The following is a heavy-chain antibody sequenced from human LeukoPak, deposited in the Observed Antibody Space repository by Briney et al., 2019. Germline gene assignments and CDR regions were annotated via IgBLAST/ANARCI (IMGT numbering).Heavy chain of an antibody. Sequence: SETLSLTCTVSGDSISSSSYFWGWIRQPPGKGLEWIGSIYYRGSTYYNPSLKSRVTISVDTSKNQFSLKLSSVTAADTAVYYCARVMLYYDILTGYRDYYMDVWGKGTTVTISS. D-gene: IGHD3-9*01. CDR3: ARVMLYYDILTGYRDYYMDV. V-gene: IGHV4-39*07. CDR1: GDSISSSSYF. CDR2: IYYRGST. J-gene: IGHJ6*03.